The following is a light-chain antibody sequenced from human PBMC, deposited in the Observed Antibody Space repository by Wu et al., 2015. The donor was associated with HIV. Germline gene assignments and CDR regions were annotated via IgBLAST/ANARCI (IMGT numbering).Light chain of an antibody. CDR3: QQYTET. CDR2: GAS. V-gene: IGKV3-15*01. CDR1: QNINSN. Sequence: EIVMTQSLATLSVSPGERATLSCRASQNINSNLAWYQQKPGQAPRLLIYGASKRATGIPARFSGSGSGTEFTLTISSLQSEDFAVYYCQQYTETFGQGTKVEI. J-gene: IGKJ1*01.